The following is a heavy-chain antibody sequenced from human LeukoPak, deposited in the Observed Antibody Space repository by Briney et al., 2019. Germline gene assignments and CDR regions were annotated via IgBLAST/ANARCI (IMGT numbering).Heavy chain of an antibody. V-gene: IGHV4-31*03. CDR1: GGSISSGGYY. Sequence: SETLSLTCTVSGGSISSGGYYWSWIRQHPGKGLEWIGYIYYSGSTYYNPSLKSRVTISVDTSKNQFSLKLSSVTAADTAVYYCASNGRYFDWSRVRAFDIWAKGQWSPSLQ. D-gene: IGHD3-9*01. CDR3: ASNGRYFDWSRVRAFDI. J-gene: IGHJ3*02. CDR2: IYYSGST.